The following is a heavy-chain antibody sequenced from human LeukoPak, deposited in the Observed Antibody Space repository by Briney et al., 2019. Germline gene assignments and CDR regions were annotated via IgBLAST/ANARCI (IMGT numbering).Heavy chain of an antibody. CDR2: INPDGSVT. CDR1: GFTFSSYA. CDR3: ARGGSGSTYGLFDY. Sequence: QPGGSLRLSCAASGFTFSSYAMSWVRQAPGKGLEWVSRINPDGSVTYYADAVKGRFTISRDNAKQTLYLQMNSLRDDDTALYFCARGGSGSTYGLFDYWGQGTLVAVSS. D-gene: IGHD5-18*01. V-gene: IGHV3-74*01. J-gene: IGHJ4*02.